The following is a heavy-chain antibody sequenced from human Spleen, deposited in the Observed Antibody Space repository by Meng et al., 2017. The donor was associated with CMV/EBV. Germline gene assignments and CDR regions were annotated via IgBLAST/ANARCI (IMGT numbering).Heavy chain of an antibody. V-gene: IGHV1-18*04. J-gene: IGHJ3*02. CDR3: ARGMIAAAGDAFDI. Sequence: ASVKVSCKASGYTFTGYYMHWVRQAPGQGLEWMGWISAYNGNTNYAQKLQGRVTMTTDTSTSTAYMELRSLRSDDTAVYYCARGMIAAAGDAFDIWGQGTMVTVSS. D-gene: IGHD6-13*01. CDR2: ISAYNGNT. CDR1: GYTFTGYY.